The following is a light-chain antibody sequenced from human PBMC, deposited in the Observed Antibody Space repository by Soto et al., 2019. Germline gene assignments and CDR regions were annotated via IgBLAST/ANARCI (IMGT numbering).Light chain of an antibody. CDR2: DAS. CDR1: QNINNY. CDR3: HQYENRPT. J-gene: IGKJ5*01. Sequence: IRMTQAQPSLVASVGDRVTITCQASQNINNYLNWYQQKPGRAPKLLIYDASNLEAGVPSRFRGSGSGTDFTFTISRLQRDDIATYYCHQYENRPTFGQGTRLEIK. V-gene: IGKV1-33*01.